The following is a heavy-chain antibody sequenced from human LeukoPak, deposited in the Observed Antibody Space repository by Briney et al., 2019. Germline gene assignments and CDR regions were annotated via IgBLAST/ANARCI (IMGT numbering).Heavy chain of an antibody. CDR2: IYSGGST. CDR3: ARGYYYSSGYCYDY. D-gene: IGHD3-22*01. CDR1: GFTVSSNY. J-gene: IGHJ4*02. Sequence: AGGSLRLSCAASGFTVSSNYMSWVRQAPGKGLEWVSVIYSGGSTYYADSVKGRFTISRDNSKNTLYLQMNSLRAEDTAVYYCARGYYYSSGYCYDYWGQGTLVTVSS. V-gene: IGHV3-66*01.